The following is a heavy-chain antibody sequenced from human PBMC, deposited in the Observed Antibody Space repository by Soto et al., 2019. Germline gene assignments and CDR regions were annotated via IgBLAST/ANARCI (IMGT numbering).Heavy chain of an antibody. D-gene: IGHD4-17*01. V-gene: IGHV3-74*01. Sequence: EVQLVESGGGLVQPGGSLRLSCVASGFTFSDYWMHWVRQAPGKGLVWVSRIKFDGSITSHADSVKGRFTISRDNARNTVHLQMNSLRAEDTGVYHCARGLRNYYGVDVWGQGTTLTVSS. CDR2: IKFDGSIT. CDR3: ARGLRNYYGVDV. CDR1: GFTFSDYW. J-gene: IGHJ6*02.